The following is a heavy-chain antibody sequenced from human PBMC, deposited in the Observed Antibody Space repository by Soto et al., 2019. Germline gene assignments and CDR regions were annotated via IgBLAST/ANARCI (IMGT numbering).Heavy chain of an antibody. CDR1: GGSISTSDYS. V-gene: IGHV4-30-2*01. D-gene: IGHD3-3*01. J-gene: IGHJ6*02. CDR3: VRERTIFGVAPGGGVDV. Sequence: PSETLSLTCAGSGGSISTSDYSWSWIRQPPGRGLEWLGSIYHTGTTHYIPSLKNRLTMSLDKSKNQFSLDLTSVTAADTALYYCVRERTIFGVAPGGGVDVWGQGTTVTVSS. CDR2: IYHTGTT.